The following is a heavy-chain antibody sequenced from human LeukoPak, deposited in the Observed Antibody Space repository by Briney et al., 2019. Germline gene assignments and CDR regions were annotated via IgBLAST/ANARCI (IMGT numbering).Heavy chain of an antibody. Sequence: SETLSLTCAVSGYSISSGYYWGWIRQPPGKGLEWTGSIYHSGSTYYSPSLKSRVTISVDTSKNQFSLKLSSVTAADTAVYYCASLFRSMVRGVIDHAFDIWGQGTMVTVSS. CDR3: ASLFRSMVRGVIDHAFDI. J-gene: IGHJ3*02. CDR2: IYHSGST. V-gene: IGHV4-38-2*01. D-gene: IGHD3-10*01. CDR1: GYSISSGYY.